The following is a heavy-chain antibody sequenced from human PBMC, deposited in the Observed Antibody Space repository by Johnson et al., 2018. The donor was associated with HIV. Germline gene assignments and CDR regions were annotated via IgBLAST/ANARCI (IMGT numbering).Heavy chain of an antibody. V-gene: IGHV3-11*04. D-gene: IGHD2-15*01. J-gene: IGHJ3*02. CDR1: GFTFSDYY. Sequence: VQLVESGGGLVKPGGSLRLSCVASGFTFSDYYMSWIRQAPGKGLEWVSYISSSGTTIYSADSVQGRFTTSRDNAKNSLYLQMNSLRAEDTAVYYCARSKDCSVGTCPDAFDIWGQGTVVTVSS. CDR2: ISSSGTTI. CDR3: ARSKDCSVGTCPDAFDI.